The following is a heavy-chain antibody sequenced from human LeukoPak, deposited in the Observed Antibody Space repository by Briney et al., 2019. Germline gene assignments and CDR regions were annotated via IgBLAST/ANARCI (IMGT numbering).Heavy chain of an antibody. V-gene: IGHV3-30*01. D-gene: IGHD5-24*01. CDR2: TSPDGQNH. CDR1: GFPLHSHA. CDR3: ARQGYTLRFHHQYLDV. Sequence: PGTSLRLSRSASGFPLHSHAMHWAPQAPGRALEGGAGTSPDGQNHYYAQPVKGRFTISRDSCQNSVFVRVTSLRVEDTAVYYCARQGYTLRFHHQYLDVGGKGTAVSVSS. J-gene: IGHJ6*03.